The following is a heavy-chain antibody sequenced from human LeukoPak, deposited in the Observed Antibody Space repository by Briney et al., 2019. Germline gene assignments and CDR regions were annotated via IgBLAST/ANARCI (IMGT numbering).Heavy chain of an antibody. D-gene: IGHD6-13*01. CDR2: ISYDGSNK. V-gene: IGHV3-30*04. CDR3: ARDGRIAAAGPTFDY. J-gene: IGHJ4*02. Sequence: GGSLRLSCAASGFTFSSYAMHWVRQAPGKGLEWVAVISYDGSNKYYADSVKGRFTISRDNSKNTLYLQMNSLRAEDTAVYYCARDGRIAAAGPTFDYWAREPWSPSPQ. CDR1: GFTFSSYA.